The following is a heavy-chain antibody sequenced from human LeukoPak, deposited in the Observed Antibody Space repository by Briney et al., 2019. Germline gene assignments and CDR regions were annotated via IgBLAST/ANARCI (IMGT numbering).Heavy chain of an antibody. D-gene: IGHD6-13*01. Sequence: SGTLSLTCAVSGDSISSSNWWNWVRQPPGKGLEWIGETHHSGSTHYNPSLKSGVTISVDKSKNQFSLKLNSVTAADTAVYYCARVYYSNSYDYWYFDLWGRGTLVTVSS. J-gene: IGHJ2*01. CDR2: THHSGST. CDR1: GDSISSSNW. CDR3: ARVYYSNSYDYWYFDL. V-gene: IGHV4-4*02.